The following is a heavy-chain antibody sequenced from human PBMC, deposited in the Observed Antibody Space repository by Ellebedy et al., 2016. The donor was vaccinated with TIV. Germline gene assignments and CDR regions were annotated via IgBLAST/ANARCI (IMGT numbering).Heavy chain of an antibody. CDR3: ARDSRWFGELSGAFDI. D-gene: IGHD3-10*01. V-gene: IGHV4-4*07. CDR2: IYTSGST. Sequence: SQTLSLTCAVYGGSFSGYYWSWIRQPPGKGLEWIGRIYTSGSTNYNPSLKSRVTMSVDTSKNQFSLKLSSVTAADTAVYYCARDSRWFGELSGAFDIWGQGTMVTVSS. CDR1: GGSFSGYY. J-gene: IGHJ3*02.